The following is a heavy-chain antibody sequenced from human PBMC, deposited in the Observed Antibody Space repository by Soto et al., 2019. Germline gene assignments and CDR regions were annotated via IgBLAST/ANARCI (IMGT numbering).Heavy chain of an antibody. V-gene: IGHV4-31*02. CDR3: ARNGASHYYDSSGYGMDV. D-gene: IGHD3-22*01. J-gene: IGHJ6*02. CDR2: IYYSGST. Sequence: SERLSLTRTVSGGSISSGGYYWSWIRQHPGKGLEWIGYIYYSGSTYYNPSLKSRVTISVDTSKNQFSLKLSSVTAADTAVYYCARNGASHYYDSSGYGMDVWGQGTMVTVSS. CDR1: GGSISSGGYY.